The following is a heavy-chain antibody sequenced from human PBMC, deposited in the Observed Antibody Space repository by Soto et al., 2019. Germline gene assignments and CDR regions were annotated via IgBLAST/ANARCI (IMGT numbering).Heavy chain of an antibody. Sequence: QVQLVESGGRVVQPGRSLRLSCAASGFTFRTFAMHWVRQAPGKGLEWVAVISNDGSIKYFLDSVKGRFTISRDNSNNTLSLQMDRLRAEDTAVYYCARDKKPFNWSPSILKSYYYGMDVWGQGTTVTVSS. CDR3: ARDKKPFNWSPSILKSYYYGMDV. V-gene: IGHV3-30-3*01. J-gene: IGHJ6*02. CDR2: ISNDGSIK. D-gene: IGHD1-1*01. CDR1: GFTFRTFA.